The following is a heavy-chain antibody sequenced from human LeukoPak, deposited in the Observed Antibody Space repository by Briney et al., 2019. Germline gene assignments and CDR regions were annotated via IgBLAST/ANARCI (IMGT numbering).Heavy chain of an antibody. Sequence: GGSLRLSCAASGFTFSSYGMHWVRQAPGKGLEWVAFIRYDGSNKYYADSVKGRFTISRDNTKNTLYLQMNSLRAEDTAVYYCAKEMYYYDSSGYYPDYWGQGTLVTVSS. J-gene: IGHJ4*02. CDR1: GFTFSSYG. D-gene: IGHD3-22*01. CDR2: IRYDGSNK. CDR3: AKEMYYYDSSGYYPDY. V-gene: IGHV3-30*02.